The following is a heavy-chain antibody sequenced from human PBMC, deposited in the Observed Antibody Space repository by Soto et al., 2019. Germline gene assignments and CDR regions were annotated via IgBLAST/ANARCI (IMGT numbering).Heavy chain of an antibody. CDR3: ASPPHGRYCSSTSCPNYYYYGMDV. V-gene: IGHV1-3*01. CDR1: VYTFTNYA. J-gene: IGHJ6*02. CDR2: INAGNGNT. D-gene: IGHD2-2*01. Sequence: ASMKVSLKASVYTFTNYAMHWVRQAPGQRLKWIGRINAGNGNTKYSQKFQGRVTITADKSTSTAYMELSSLRSEDTAVYYCASPPHGRYCSSTSCPNYYYYGMDVWGQGTTVTAP.